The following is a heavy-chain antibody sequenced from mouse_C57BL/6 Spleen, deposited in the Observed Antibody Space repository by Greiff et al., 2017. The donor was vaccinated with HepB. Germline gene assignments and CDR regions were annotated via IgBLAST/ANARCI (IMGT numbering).Heavy chain of an antibody. Sequence: QVQLQQPGAELVRPGSSVKLSCKASGYTFTSYWMHWVKQRPIQGLEWIGNIDPSDSETHYNQKFKDKATLTVDKSSSTADMQLSGLTSEDSAVYYSARLRYYGSIDYWGQGTTLTVSS. CDR1: GYTFTSYW. CDR2: IDPSDSET. CDR3: ARLRYYGSIDY. J-gene: IGHJ2*01. D-gene: IGHD1-1*01. V-gene: IGHV1-52*01.